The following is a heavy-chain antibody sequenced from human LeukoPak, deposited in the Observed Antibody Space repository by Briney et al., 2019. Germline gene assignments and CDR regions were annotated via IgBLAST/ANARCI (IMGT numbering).Heavy chain of an antibody. V-gene: IGHV1-18*04. CDR1: GYTFTGYY. CDR3: ARKVDNYDFWSGFPPWFDY. Sequence: ASVKVSCKASGYTFTGYYMHWVRQAHGQGLEWMGWISAYNGNTNYAQKLQGRVTMTTDTSTSTAYMELRRLRSDDTAVYYCARKVDNYDFWSGFPPWFDYWGQGTLVTVSS. J-gene: IGHJ4*02. D-gene: IGHD3-3*01. CDR2: ISAYNGNT.